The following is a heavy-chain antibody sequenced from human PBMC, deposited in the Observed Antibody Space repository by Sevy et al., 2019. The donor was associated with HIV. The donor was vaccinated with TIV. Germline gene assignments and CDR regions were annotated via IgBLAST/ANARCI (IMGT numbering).Heavy chain of an antibody. D-gene: IGHD4-17*01. CDR2: IYYSGST. V-gene: IGHV4-39*01. J-gene: IGHJ6*03. CDR3: ARGYGTTSTRPATRAGYYYYYMDV. CDR1: GGSISSSSYY. Sequence: SETLSLTCTVSGGSISSSSYYWGWIRQPPGKGLEWIGSIYYSGSTYYNPSLKSRVTISVDTSKNQFSLKLSSVTAGDTAVYYWARGYGTTSTRPATRAGYYYYYMDVWGKGTTVTVSS.